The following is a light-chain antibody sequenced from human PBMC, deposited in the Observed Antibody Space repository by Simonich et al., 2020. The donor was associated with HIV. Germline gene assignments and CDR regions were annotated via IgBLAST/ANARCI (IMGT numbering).Light chain of an antibody. J-gene: IGKJ1*01. V-gene: IGKV3D-20*01. CDR2: DAS. CDR1: QSVSISY. Sequence: EIVLTQSPGTLSLSPGERATLSCRASQSVSISYLAWYQQKPCLAPRLLIYDASSRATGIPDRFSGSGSGTDFTLTISRLEPEDFAVYYCQQYGSSPRTFGQGTKVEIK. CDR3: QQYGSSPRT.